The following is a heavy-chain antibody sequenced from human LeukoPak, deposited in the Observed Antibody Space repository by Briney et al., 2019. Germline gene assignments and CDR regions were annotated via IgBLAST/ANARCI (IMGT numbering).Heavy chain of an antibody. CDR1: GGSISSYY. J-gene: IGHJ4*02. CDR2: IYTSGST. Sequence: SETXSLTCTVSGGSISSYYLSWIRQPAGKXLEWIGRIYTSGSTNYNPSLKSRVTISVDTSKNQFSLKLSSVTAADTAVYYCARSVAAAGRDFDYWGQGTLVTVSS. D-gene: IGHD6-13*01. V-gene: IGHV4-4*07. CDR3: ARSVAAAGRDFDY.